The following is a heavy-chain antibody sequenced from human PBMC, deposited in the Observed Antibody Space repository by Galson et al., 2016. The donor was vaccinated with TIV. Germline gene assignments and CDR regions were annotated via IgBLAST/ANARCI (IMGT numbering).Heavy chain of an antibody. D-gene: IGHD2-21*02. CDR3: AKEQSCGGDCYLFDF. V-gene: IGHV3-9*01. Sequence: SLRLSCAASGFTFDDYGMHWVRQPPGKGLEWVSGITWNSVGIDYADSVKGRFTISRDNAKNSLYLQMNSLRHDDTALYYCAKEQSCGGDCYLFDFWGQGALVTVSS. J-gene: IGHJ4*02. CDR2: ITWNSVGI. CDR1: GFTFDDYG.